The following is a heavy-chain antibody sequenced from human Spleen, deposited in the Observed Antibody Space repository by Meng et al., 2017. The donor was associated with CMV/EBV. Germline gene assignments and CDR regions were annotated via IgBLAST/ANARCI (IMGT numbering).Heavy chain of an antibody. CDR1: GFTFRSYA. CDR3: AKPGLGSSSYYFDY. Sequence: AFGFTFRSYAMSWVRQAPGKGLEWVSAISGSGGSAYYADSVKGRFTISRDNSKNTLYLQMNSLRAEDTAVYYCAKPGLGSSSYYFDYWGQGTLVTVSS. D-gene: IGHD6-6*01. V-gene: IGHV3-23*01. CDR2: ISGSGGSA. J-gene: IGHJ4*02.